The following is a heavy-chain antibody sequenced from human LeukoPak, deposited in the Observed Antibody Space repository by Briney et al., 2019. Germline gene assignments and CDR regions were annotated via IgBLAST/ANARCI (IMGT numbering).Heavy chain of an antibody. CDR2: ISYVGTNI. D-gene: IGHD6-13*01. V-gene: IGHV3-30*18. CDR3: VKDRSSSWCFDY. Sequence: GGSLRLSCAASGFTFSRSGMHWVRQAPGKGLEWVAVISYVGTNIYYAASVKGRFTISRDNSKDTLYLQMNNLRAEDTAEYYCVKDRSSSWCFDYWGQGTLVTVSS. J-gene: IGHJ4*02. CDR1: GFTFSRSG.